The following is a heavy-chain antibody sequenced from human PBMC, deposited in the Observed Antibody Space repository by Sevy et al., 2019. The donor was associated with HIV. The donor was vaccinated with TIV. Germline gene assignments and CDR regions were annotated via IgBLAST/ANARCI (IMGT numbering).Heavy chain of an antibody. V-gene: IGHV3-33*07. J-gene: IGHJ4*02. CDR3: ARGGGYCGGDCYSIDY. Sequence: GGSLRLSCAASGFTFSSYVMYWVRQAPGMGLEWVALIWYDGTIKYYADSVKGRFTISRDNSKDTLFLQMNSLTPEDTAVYYCARGGGYCGGDCYSIDYWGQRALVTVSS. CDR1: GFTFSSYV. D-gene: IGHD2-21*02. CDR2: IWYDGTIK.